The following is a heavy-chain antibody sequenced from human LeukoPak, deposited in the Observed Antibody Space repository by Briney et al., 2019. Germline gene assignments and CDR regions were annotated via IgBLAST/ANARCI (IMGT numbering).Heavy chain of an antibody. CDR2: IIPIFGIA. CDR3: AFGTAYYGSSGYYHPFDY. D-gene: IGHD3-22*01. V-gene: IGHV1-69*04. CDR1: GGTFSSYA. J-gene: IGHJ4*02. Sequence: SVKVSCKASGGTFSSYAISWVRQAPGQGLEWMGRIIPIFGIANYAQKLQGRVTITADKSTSTAYMELSSLRSEDTAVYYCAFGTAYYGSSGYYHPFDYWGQGTLVTVSS.